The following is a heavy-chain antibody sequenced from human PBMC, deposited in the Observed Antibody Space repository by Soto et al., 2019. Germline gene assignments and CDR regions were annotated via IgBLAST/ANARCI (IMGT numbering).Heavy chain of an antibody. J-gene: IGHJ3*02. CDR2: IIPILGIA. V-gene: IGHV1-69*02. Sequence: QVQLVQSGAEVKKPGSSVKVSCKASGDTFSSYTISWVRQAPGQGLEWMGRIIPILGIANYAQKFQGRVTITADKSTSTADMELSSLRSEDTAVYYCASQPSGRGDIWVQGTMVTVSS. D-gene: IGHD3-10*01. CDR3: ASQPSGRGDI. CDR1: GDTFSSYT.